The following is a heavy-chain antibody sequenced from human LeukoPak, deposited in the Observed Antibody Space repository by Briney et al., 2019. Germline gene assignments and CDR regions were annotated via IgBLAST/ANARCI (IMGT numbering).Heavy chain of an antibody. J-gene: IGHJ4*02. Sequence: GGSLRLSCSASGVPVSSNFLSWVRQAPGKGLEGVSVIYSDDNAYYADSVKGRFIISRDTSKNTQYLQMNNLRAEDTAVYYCARAGYYHDNSGYYPPHFWGQGTLVTVSS. V-gene: IGHV3-66*01. CDR3: ARAGYYHDNSGYYPPHF. CDR1: GVPVSSNF. D-gene: IGHD3-22*01. CDR2: IYSDDNA.